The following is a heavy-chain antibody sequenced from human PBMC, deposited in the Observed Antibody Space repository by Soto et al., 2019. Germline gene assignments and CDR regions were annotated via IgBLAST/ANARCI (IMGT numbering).Heavy chain of an antibody. Sequence: SETLSLTCTVSGGSISSYYWSWIRQPPGKGLEWIGYIYYSGSTNYNPSLKSRVTISVDKSKNQFSLKLSSVTAADTAVYYCARAASEQWLVPERFDPWGQGTLVTVSS. CDR2: IYYSGST. CDR3: ARAASEQWLVPERFDP. D-gene: IGHD6-19*01. CDR1: GGSISSYY. J-gene: IGHJ5*02. V-gene: IGHV4-59*01.